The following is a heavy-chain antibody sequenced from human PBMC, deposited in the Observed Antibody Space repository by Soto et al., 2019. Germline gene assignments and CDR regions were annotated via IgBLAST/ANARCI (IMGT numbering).Heavy chain of an antibody. V-gene: IGHV3-30*03. CDR2: ITYDGSNK. CDR3: AVLAAACTGTFYGYYGMDV. Sequence: GGSLRLSCAASGFTFSSYGMHWVRQALGKGLEWVAVITYDGSNKYYADSVKGRFTISRDNSKNTLYLQMNSLRAEDTAVYYCAVLAAACTGTFYGYYGMDVRGQGTTATVSS. J-gene: IGHJ6*02. CDR1: GFTFSSYG. D-gene: IGHD6-13*01.